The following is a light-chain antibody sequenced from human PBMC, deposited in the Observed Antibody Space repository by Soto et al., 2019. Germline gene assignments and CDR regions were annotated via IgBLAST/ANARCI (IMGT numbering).Light chain of an antibody. CDR1: QSVLHRSNNKNY. CDR3: QQYYSNPLS. J-gene: IGKJ4*01. V-gene: IGKV4-1*01. CDR2: WES. Sequence: DIVMTQSTDSLAVSLGERATINCKSSQSVLHRSNNKNYLGWYQQKPGHPPKVLIYWESTRESGVPDRFSGSASGTDFTLTISDLQAEDVAGYYCQQYYSNPLSFGGGTKVEIK.